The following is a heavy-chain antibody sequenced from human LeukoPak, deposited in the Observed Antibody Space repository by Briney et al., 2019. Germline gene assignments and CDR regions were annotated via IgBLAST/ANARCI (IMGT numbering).Heavy chain of an antibody. D-gene: IGHD4-23*01. V-gene: IGHV4-39*07. CDR2: IYYSGST. J-gene: IGHJ3*02. CDR3: VYSTVVTRRAFDI. Sequence: SETLSLTCTVSGDSISSSTYYWGWICQPPGKGLEWIGSIYYSGSTYFNPSLKSRVTISVETSKNQFSLKLSSVTAADTAVYYCVYSTVVTRRAFDIWGQGTMVTVSS. CDR1: GDSISSSTYY.